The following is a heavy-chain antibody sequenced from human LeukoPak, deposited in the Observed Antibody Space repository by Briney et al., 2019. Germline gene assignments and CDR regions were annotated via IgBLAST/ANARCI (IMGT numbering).Heavy chain of an antibody. CDR2: INTNTGNP. J-gene: IGHJ4*02. D-gene: IGHD5-12*01. Sequence: ASVKVSCKASGYTFTGYYMHWVRQAPGQGLEWMGWINTNTGNPTYAQGFTGRFVFSLDTSVTTAYLQISSLKAEDTAVYYCARGILSGYDSGKGYWGQGTLVTVSS. V-gene: IGHV7-4-1*02. CDR1: GYTFTGYY. CDR3: ARGILSGYDSGKGY.